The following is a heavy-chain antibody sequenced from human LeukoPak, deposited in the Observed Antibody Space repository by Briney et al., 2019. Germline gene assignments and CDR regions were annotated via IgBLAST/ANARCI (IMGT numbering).Heavy chain of an antibody. J-gene: IGHJ4*02. D-gene: IGHD5-18*01. CDR1: GFTFSSYW. CDR2: INSDGSST. CDR3: ARATRYSYRRVDY. Sequence: QPGGSLRLSCAASGFTFSSYWMHWVRQAPGKGLVWVSRINSDGSSTSYADSVKGRFTISRDNAKNTLYLQMNSLRAEDTAVYYCARATRYSYRRVDYWGQGTLVTVSS. V-gene: IGHV3-74*01.